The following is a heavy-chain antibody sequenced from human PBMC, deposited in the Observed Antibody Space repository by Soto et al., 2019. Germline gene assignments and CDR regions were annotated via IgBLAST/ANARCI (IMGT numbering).Heavy chain of an antibody. CDR1: GGSISSYY. V-gene: IGHV4-59*01. D-gene: IGHD3-16*02. CDR3: ARLMITFGGFIGPGAFDI. J-gene: IGHJ3*02. CDR2: IYYSGST. Sequence: SETLSLTCTVSGGSISSYYWSWIRQPPGKGLEWIGYIYYSGSTNYNPSLKSRVTISVDTSKNQFSLKLSSVTAADTAVYYCARLMITFGGFIGPGAFDIWGQGTMVTVSS.